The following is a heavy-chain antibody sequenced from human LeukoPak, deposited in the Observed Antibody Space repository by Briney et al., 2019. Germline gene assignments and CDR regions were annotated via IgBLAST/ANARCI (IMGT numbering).Heavy chain of an antibody. Sequence: PGGSLRLSCAASGFTFSSYAMHWVRQAPGKGLEWVAVIWYGGSNKYYADSVKGRFTISRDNSKNTLYLQMNSLRAEDTAVYYCAKEHQRAFDIWGQGTMVTVSS. CDR2: IWYGGSNK. V-gene: IGHV3-30*02. J-gene: IGHJ3*02. D-gene: IGHD6-25*01. CDR1: GFTFSSYA. CDR3: AKEHQRAFDI.